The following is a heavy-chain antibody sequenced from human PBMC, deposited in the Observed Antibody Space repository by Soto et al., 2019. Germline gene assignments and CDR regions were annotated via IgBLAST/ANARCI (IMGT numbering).Heavy chain of an antibody. Sequence: GSLILSSAASGFTFGRYAMSWVRQAPGKGLEWVSAISGSGVSTYYADSVKGRFTISRDNSKNTLNLQMNSLRAEDTAVYYCAKGSLPYCKGTFCYPFDCWGQGTLVTVSS. D-gene: IGHD2-15*01. V-gene: IGHV3-23*01. CDR2: ISGSGVST. J-gene: IGHJ4*02. CDR1: GFTFGRYA. CDR3: AKGSLPYCKGTFCYPFDC.